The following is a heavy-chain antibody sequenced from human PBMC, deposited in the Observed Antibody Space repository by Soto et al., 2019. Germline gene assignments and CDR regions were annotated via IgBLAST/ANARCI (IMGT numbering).Heavy chain of an antibody. CDR1: GGSISSSSYY. CDR3: ASSNIVVVVAATRQDAFDI. Sequence: SETLSLTCTVSGGSISSSSYYWGWLRQPPGKGLEWIGSIYYSGSTYYNPSLKSRVTISVDTSKNQFSLKLSSVTAADTAVYYCASSNIVVVVAATRQDAFDIWGQGTMVTVSS. CDR2: IYYSGST. V-gene: IGHV4-39*01. J-gene: IGHJ3*02. D-gene: IGHD2-15*01.